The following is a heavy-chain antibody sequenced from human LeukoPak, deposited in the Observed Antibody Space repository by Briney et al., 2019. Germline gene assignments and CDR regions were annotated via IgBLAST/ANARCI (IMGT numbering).Heavy chain of an antibody. V-gene: IGHV4-34*01. CDR1: GVSISS. D-gene: IGHD3/OR15-3a*01. CDR2: ISHSGST. CDR3: ARGLIWHFLLDSRRDSFDV. Sequence: SETLSLTCSVSGVSISSLTWIRQSPGKGLEWIGEISHSGSTTYNPSLKSRLTMSVDTSKNQFSLKLRSVTVADTAVYYCARGLIWHFLLDSRRDSFDVWGQGTAITVSS. J-gene: IGHJ3*01.